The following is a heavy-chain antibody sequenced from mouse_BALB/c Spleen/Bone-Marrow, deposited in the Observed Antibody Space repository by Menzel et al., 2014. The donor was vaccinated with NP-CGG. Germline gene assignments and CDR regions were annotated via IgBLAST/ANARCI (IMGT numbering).Heavy chain of an antibody. Sequence: QVQLQQSGSVLVRPGASVKLSCKASGYTFTSSWMHWAKQRPGQGLEWIGEIHPNSGNTNYNEKFKGKATLTVDTSSSTAYVDLSSLTSEGSAVYYCAREGKDYYGSSGWYFDVWGAGTTVTVSS. CDR2: IHPNSGNT. J-gene: IGHJ1*01. CDR1: GYTFTSSW. CDR3: AREGKDYYGSSGWYFDV. V-gene: IGHV1S130*01. D-gene: IGHD1-1*01.